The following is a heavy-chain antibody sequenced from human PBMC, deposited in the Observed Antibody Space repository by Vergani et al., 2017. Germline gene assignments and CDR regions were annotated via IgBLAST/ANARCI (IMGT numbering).Heavy chain of an antibody. CDR1: GYTFTSYG. CDR2: ISPYNGDT. D-gene: IGHD3-3*01. J-gene: IGHJ4*02. V-gene: IGHV1-18*01. CDR3: ARDRVAGYLEY. Sequence: QVQLLQSGSEMKKPGASVKVSCKTFGYTFTSYGITWVRQAPGQGLEWVGWISPYNGDTNYEQKLQGRVTVTVDKATKTAYMDLRSLKSDDTGIYFCARDRVAGYLEYWGQGTVVIVSS.